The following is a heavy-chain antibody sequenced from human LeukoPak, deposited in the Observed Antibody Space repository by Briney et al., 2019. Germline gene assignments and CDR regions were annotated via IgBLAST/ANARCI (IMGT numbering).Heavy chain of an antibody. Sequence: GGSLRLSCAASGFTFSSYSMNLVRQAPGKGLEWVSSISSSSSYIYYADSVKGRFTISRDNAKNSLYLQMNSLRAEDTAVYYCARDPLKDSSGYYLNWFDPWGQGTLVTVSS. CDR3: ARDPLKDSSGYYLNWFDP. V-gene: IGHV3-21*01. D-gene: IGHD3-22*01. J-gene: IGHJ5*02. CDR2: ISSSSSYI. CDR1: GFTFSSYS.